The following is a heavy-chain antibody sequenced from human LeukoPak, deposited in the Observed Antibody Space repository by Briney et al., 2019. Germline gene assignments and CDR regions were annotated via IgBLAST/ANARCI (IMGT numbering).Heavy chain of an antibody. D-gene: IGHD5-18*01. J-gene: IGHJ4*02. Sequence: GGSLRLSCAASGFTFSSYAMSWVRQAPGKGLEWVSVMSGSGGSTYYADSVTGRFTISRDNSKNTLYLQMNSLRAEDTAVYYCAKGLDPETLWSTLDYWGQGTLVTVSS. V-gene: IGHV3-23*01. CDR1: GFTFSSYA. CDR3: AKGLDPETLWSTLDY. CDR2: MSGSGGST.